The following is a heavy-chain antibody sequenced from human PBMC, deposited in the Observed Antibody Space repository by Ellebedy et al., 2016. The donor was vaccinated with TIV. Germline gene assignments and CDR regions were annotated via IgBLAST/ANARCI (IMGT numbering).Heavy chain of an antibody. CDR1: GFTFSSYA. CDR2: ISGSGGST. J-gene: IGHJ4*02. CDR3: AKVRAPAAAGVRYFDY. D-gene: IGHD6-13*01. V-gene: IGHV3-23*01. Sequence: GGSLRLXXAASGFTFSSYAMSWVRQAPGKGLEWVSAISGSGGSTYYADSVKGRFTISRDNSKNTLYLQMNSLRAEDTAVYYCAKVRAPAAAGVRYFDYWGQGTLVTVSS.